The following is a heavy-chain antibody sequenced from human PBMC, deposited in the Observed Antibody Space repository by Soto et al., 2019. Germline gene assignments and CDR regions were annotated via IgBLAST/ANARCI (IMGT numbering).Heavy chain of an antibody. CDR1: GCTFCTYA. CDR3: ATQGSRGPTGTT. CDR2: INYGGDTT. D-gene: IGHD1-1*01. V-gene: IGHV3-23*01. Sequence: GALRFSCAVSGCTFCTYALGWGHQSPGKGLAWVSRINYGGDTTYYADPGKGRFTISRDNSKNTLYLQVNSLRADDTAVYYCATQGSRGPTGTTWGQGTMVTVSS. J-gene: IGHJ4*02.